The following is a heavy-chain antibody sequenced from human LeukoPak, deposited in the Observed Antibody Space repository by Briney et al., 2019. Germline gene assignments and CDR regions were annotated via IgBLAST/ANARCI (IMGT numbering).Heavy chain of an antibody. CDR1: GYSISSGYY. CDR2: IYYSGST. V-gene: IGHV4-38-2*01. J-gene: IGHJ6*03. D-gene: IGHD6-19*01. CDR3: ASLYSSGWSGYYYYMDV. Sequence: SETLSLTCAVSGYSISSGYYWGWIRQPPGKGLEWIGSIYYSGSTYYNPSLKSQVTISVDTSKNHFSLKLSSVTAADTAVYYCASLYSSGWSGYYYYMDVWGKGTTITVSS.